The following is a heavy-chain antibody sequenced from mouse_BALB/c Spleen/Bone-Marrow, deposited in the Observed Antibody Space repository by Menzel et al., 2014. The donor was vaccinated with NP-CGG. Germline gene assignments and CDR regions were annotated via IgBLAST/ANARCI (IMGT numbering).Heavy chain of an antibody. J-gene: IGHJ4*01. CDR2: IYPGNSDT. V-gene: IGHV1-5*01. CDR1: GYTFTSYW. Sequence: VHVKQSGTVLARPGASVKMSCKASGYTFTSYWMHWVKQRPGQGLEWIGAIYPGNSDTSYNQKFKGKAKLTAVTSTSTAYMELSSLTNEDSAVYYCTRRLYYAMDYWGQGTSVTVSS. CDR3: TRRLYYAMDY.